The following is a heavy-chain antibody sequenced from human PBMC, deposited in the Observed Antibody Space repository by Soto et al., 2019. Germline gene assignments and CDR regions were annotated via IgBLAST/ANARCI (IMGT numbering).Heavy chain of an antibody. Sequence: VGSRRRSCSASGFPFDAHGMAWVRQSPAKGLQWVSSINVSGALTYYIESVKGRFTISRDNSEHTLYLQMNNLEADDTAIYYFVKHTQWLESYVDSCGTRILVTVSS. CDR2: INVSGALT. J-gene: IGHJ4*02. D-gene: IGHD6-19*01. CDR3: VKHTQWLESYVDS. V-gene: IGHV3-23*01. CDR1: GFPFDAHG.